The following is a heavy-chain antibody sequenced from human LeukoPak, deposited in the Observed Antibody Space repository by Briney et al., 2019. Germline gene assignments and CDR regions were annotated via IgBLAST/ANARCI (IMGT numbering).Heavy chain of an antibody. CDR1: GFSFDDYT. D-gene: IGHD6-13*01. V-gene: IGHV3-43*01. Sequence: GESLRLSCAASGFSFDDYTMHWVRQRPGKGLEWVSLINWDGGSTYYAYSVKGTFIISRDPSKNSLYMQMHSLRADDTAFYYCAKDLGKVIAAAGTSGFDTWGRGTLVTVSS. J-gene: IGHJ4*01. CDR2: INWDGGST. CDR3: AKDLGKVIAAAGTSGFDT.